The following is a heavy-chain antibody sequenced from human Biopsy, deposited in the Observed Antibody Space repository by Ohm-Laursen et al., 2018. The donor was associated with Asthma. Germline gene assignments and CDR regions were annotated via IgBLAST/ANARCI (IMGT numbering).Heavy chain of an antibody. CDR2: IKHEGSEK. CDR3: ARTFHFWSPYHAGHYQL. V-gene: IGHV3-7*01. Sequence: GTLSLTCAASGFTFGDYCMSWVRQVPGQGLEWVANIKHEGSEKNHVDSLKGRFTISRDNAKNLLFLQMNSLRAEDTAVYYCARTFHFWSPYHAGHYQLWGQGTLVTVSS. J-gene: IGHJ1*01. CDR1: GFTFGDYC. D-gene: IGHD3-3*01.